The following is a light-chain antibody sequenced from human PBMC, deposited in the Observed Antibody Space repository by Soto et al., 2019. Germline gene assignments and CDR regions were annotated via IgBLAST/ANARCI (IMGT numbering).Light chain of an antibody. CDR3: QQCYIHWT. Sequence: DIQMTQSPSTLSASVGDRVTITCRASQNINTLLGCYQQKPGKAPQLLIYDASNLESGVPSRFSGSGSGTEFTLSISSLQPDDFATYYCQQCYIHWTFGQGTKVDIK. J-gene: IGKJ1*01. CDR1: QNINTL. CDR2: DAS. V-gene: IGKV1-5*01.